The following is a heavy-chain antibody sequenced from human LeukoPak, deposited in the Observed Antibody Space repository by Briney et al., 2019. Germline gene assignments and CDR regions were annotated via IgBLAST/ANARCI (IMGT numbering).Heavy chain of an antibody. CDR2: ISSSGSTK. D-gene: IGHD3-10*01. J-gene: IGHJ4*02. V-gene: IGHV3-11*04. Sequence: KPGGSLRLSCAASGFNLSDYYMNFIRQAPGKGLEWVSFISSSGSTKYYGDSVKGRFTISRDIAKNSLYLQMYSLRVDDTAVYYCARERTPKHYYGSGGYYRYFDYWGQGTLVTVSS. CDR1: GFNLSDYY. CDR3: ARERTPKHYYGSGGYYRYFDY.